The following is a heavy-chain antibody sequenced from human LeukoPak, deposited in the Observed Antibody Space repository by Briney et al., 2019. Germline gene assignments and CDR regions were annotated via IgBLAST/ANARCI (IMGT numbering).Heavy chain of an antibody. CDR1: GGTFSSYA. V-gene: IGHV1-69*05. CDR2: IIPIFGTA. D-gene: IGHD6-13*01. CDR3: ARGTVIAAAVDY. Sequence: SVTVSCKASGGTFSSYAISWVRQAPGQGLEWMGGIIPIFGTANYAQKLQGRVTMTTDTSTSTAYMELRSLRSDDTAVYYCARGTVIAAAVDYWGQGTLVTVSS. J-gene: IGHJ4*02.